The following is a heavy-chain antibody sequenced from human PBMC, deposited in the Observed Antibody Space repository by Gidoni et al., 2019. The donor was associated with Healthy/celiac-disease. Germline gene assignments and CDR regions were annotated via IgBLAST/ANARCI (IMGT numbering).Heavy chain of an antibody. D-gene: IGHD3-22*01. CDR3: AKEGDSSGYYHPPYY. CDR2: IRCSGGSP. V-gene: IGHV3-23*01. Sequence: EVQLLESGGGLVQPGGSLRPSCAASGLTVCSYAMSWVRQAPGEGLEWVSAIRCSGGSPYSANSVKARFTISRANSKNTLYLQMNSLRAEDTAVYYCAKEGDSSGYYHPPYYWGQGTLVTVSS. J-gene: IGHJ4*02. CDR1: GLTVCSYA.